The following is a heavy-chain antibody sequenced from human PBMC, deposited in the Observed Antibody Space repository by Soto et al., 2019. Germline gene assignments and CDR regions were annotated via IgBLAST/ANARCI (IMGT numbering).Heavy chain of an antibody. CDR1: GYTFTSYD. V-gene: IGHV1-8*01. CDR3: ARGRATVVPPYWYFDL. J-gene: IGHJ2*01. CDR2: MNPNSGNT. Sequence: ASVKVSCKASGYTFTSYDINWVRQATGQGLEWMGWMNPNSGNTGYAQKFQGRVTMTRNTSISTAYMELSSLRSEDTAVYYCARGRATVVPPYWYFDLWGRGTLVTVSS. D-gene: IGHD4-17*01.